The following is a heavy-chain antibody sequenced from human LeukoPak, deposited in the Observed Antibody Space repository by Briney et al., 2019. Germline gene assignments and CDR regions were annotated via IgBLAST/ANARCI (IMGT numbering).Heavy chain of an antibody. V-gene: IGHV3-30*02. CDR2: IRYDGSNK. CDR1: GFTFSSYG. Sequence: PGGSLRLSCAASGFTFSSYGMHWVRQAPGKGLEWVAFIRYDGSNKYYADSVKGRFTISRDNSKNTLYLQMNSLRAEDTAVYYCAKDTYSYDSSAYLRPDYWGQGTLVTVSS. J-gene: IGHJ4*02. D-gene: IGHD3-22*01. CDR3: AKDTYSYDSSAYLRPDY.